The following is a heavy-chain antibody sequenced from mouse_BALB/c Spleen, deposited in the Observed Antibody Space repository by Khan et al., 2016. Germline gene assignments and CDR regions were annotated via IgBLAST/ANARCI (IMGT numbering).Heavy chain of an antibody. CDR3: ARMGGSYAMDY. CDR2: ITSGSTNI. V-gene: IGHV5-17*02. CDR1: GFTFSGLG. J-gene: IGHJ4*01. Sequence: EVELVESGGDLVQPGGSRKLSCAASGFTFSGLGMHWVRQAPEKGLEWVAYITSGSTNIYYADTVKGRFTLSRANPKNTLFLQMTRLRSEAPAVYYCARMGGSYAMDYWGQGTSVTVSA.